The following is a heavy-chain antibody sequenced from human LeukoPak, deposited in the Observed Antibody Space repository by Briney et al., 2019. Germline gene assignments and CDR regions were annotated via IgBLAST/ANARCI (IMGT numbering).Heavy chain of an antibody. J-gene: IGHJ6*02. CDR1: GFSFSTYG. D-gene: IGHD2-15*01. CDR3: ARDSSAYCSGGGCYGMDV. Sequence: GGSLRLSCAASGFSFSTYGMHWVRQAPGKGLEWVAVILYDEYNKEYAESVKGRFIISRDNSKNTLYLQMNSLRAEDTAVYYCARDSSAYCSGGGCYGMDVWGQGTTVTVSS. V-gene: IGHV3-30*03. CDR2: ILYDEYNK.